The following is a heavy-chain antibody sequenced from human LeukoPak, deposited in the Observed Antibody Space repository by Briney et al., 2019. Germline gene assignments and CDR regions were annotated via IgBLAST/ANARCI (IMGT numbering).Heavy chain of an antibody. Sequence: GGSLRLSCAASGFTFSSYAMSWVRQAPGEGLEWVSVIIGSGGSTFYADSVKGRFTISRDNSKNTLYLQMNSLRAEDTAVYYCAKQPISGSSTWYFDCWGQGTLVTVSS. V-gene: IGHV3-23*01. D-gene: IGHD6-13*01. CDR2: IIGSGGST. CDR3: AKQPISGSSTWYFDC. J-gene: IGHJ4*02. CDR1: GFTFSSYA.